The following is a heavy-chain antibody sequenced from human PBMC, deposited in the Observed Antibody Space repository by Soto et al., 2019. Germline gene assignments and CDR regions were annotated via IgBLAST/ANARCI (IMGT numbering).Heavy chain of an antibody. CDR3: ARESSYSYGPPADAYYGIYV. V-gene: IGHV3-66*01. CDR1: GFTVSSNY. J-gene: IGHJ6*02. D-gene: IGHD5-18*01. Sequence: PGGSLRLSCSASGFTVSSNYMSWVRQAPGKGLEWVSVIYSGGSTYYADSVKGRFTISRDNSKNTLYLQMNSLRAEDTAVYYCARESSYSYGPPADAYYGIYVWGQGTTVTVSS. CDR2: IYSGGST.